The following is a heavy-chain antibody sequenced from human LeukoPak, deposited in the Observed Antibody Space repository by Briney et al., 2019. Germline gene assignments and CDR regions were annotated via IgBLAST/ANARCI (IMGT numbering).Heavy chain of an antibody. Sequence: SVKVSCKASGGTFSSYAISWVRQAPGQGLEWMGGIIPIFGTANYAQKFQGRVTITADESTSTAYMELSSLRSEDTAVYYCARDVPATIRIGVDVWGQGTTVTVFS. J-gene: IGHJ6*02. CDR2: IIPIFGTA. D-gene: IGHD2-2*01. V-gene: IGHV1-69*13. CDR3: ARDVPATIRIGVDV. CDR1: GGTFSSYA.